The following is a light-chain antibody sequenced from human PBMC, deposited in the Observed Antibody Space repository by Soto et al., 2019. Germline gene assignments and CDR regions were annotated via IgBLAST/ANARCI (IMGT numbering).Light chain of an antibody. J-gene: IGLJ2*01. CDR3: CSYARTYRLMI. Sequence: QSALTQPRSVSGSPGQSVTISCTGTYSDIGSYNDVSWYQHHPAKAPRLMIFDVSQWPSGVPDRFSGSKSGNTASLTISGLQTEDEADYYCCSYARTYRLMIFGEGTKLTVL. CDR1: YSDIGSYND. V-gene: IGLV2-11*01. CDR2: DVS.